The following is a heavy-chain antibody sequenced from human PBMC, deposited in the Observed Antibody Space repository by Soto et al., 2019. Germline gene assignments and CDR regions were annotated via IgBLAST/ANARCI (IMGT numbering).Heavy chain of an antibody. CDR2: INPNSGGT. CDR3: ARVPEGYCSGGSCYDLDY. V-gene: IGHV1-2*02. CDR1: GYTFTGYY. J-gene: IGHJ4*02. Sequence: ASVKVSCKASGYTFTGYYMHWVRQAPGQGLEWMGWINPNSGGTNYAQKFQGRVTMTRDTSISTAYMELSRLRSDDTAVYYCARVPEGYCSGGSCYDLDYWGQGTLLTLSS. D-gene: IGHD2-15*01.